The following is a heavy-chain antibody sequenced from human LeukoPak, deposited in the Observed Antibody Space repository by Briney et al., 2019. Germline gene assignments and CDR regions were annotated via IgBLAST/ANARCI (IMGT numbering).Heavy chain of an antibody. CDR2: IYYSGST. Sequence: SETLSLTCTVTGGSISSYYWSWIRQPPGKGLEWIGYIYYSGSTNYNPSLKSRVTISVDTSKNQFSLKLSSVTAADTAVYYCASGPSAYYGMDVWGKGTTVTVSS. CDR3: ASGPSAYYGMDV. J-gene: IGHJ6*04. V-gene: IGHV4-59*01. CDR1: GGSISSYY.